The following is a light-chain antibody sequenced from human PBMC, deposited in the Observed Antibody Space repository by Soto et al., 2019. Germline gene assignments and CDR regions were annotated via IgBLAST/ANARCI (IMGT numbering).Light chain of an antibody. Sequence: EIGLTQSPGSLSLSPGERATLSCRASQSVSSSYLAWYQQKPGQAPRLLIYGASSGATGIPDRFSGSGSGTDFTLTISRLEPEDFAVYYCQQYGSSPTWTFGQGTKVDIK. CDR2: GAS. CDR1: QSVSSSY. J-gene: IGKJ1*01. CDR3: QQYGSSPTWT. V-gene: IGKV3-20*01.